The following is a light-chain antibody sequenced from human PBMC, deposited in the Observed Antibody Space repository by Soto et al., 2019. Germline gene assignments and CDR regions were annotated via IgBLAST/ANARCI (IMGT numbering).Light chain of an antibody. CDR3: SSYAGSNSYV. CDR2: EVS. CDR1: SSDVGGYNS. V-gene: IGLV2-8*01. Sequence: QSALTQPPSASGSPGQSVTISCTGTSSDVGGYNSVSWYQQHPGKAPKLMIYEVSKRPSGVPDRFSGSKSDNTASLTVSGLQAEDEADYYCSSYAGSNSYVFGTGTKLTVL. J-gene: IGLJ1*01.